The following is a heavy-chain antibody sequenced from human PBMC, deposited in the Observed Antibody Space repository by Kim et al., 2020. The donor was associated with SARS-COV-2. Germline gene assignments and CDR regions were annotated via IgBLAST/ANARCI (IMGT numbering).Heavy chain of an antibody. V-gene: IGHV4-39*01. CDR2: VYHSGST. CDR1: GGSISSSFYY. J-gene: IGHJ4*02. Sequence: SETLSLTCTVSGGSISSSFYYWGWIRQPPGKGLEWIGCVYHSGSTYDSPSLKSRVTVSVDTSKNEFSLKVTSVTAADTAVYFCARLPHDSSGYIDSWGQGILVTVSS. CDR3: ARLPHDSSGYIDS. D-gene: IGHD3-22*01.